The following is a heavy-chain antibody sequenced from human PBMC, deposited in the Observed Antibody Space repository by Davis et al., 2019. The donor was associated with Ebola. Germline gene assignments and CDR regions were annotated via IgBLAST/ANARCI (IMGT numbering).Heavy chain of an antibody. CDR2: IYYSGTT. CDR3: ARGARYSSGWPYFDY. CDR1: GGSISSGGYY. D-gene: IGHD6-19*01. Sequence: SETLSLTCSVAGGSISSGGYYWNWIRQHPGEGLEWIGIIYYSGTTHYNPSLKSRVIISRDTSKNQFSLKLSSVTAADTAVYYCARGARYSSGWPYFDYWGQGTLVTVSS. J-gene: IGHJ4*02. V-gene: IGHV4-31*03.